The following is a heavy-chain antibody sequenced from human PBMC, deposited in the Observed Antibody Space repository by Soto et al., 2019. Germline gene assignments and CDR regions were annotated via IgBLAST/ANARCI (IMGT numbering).Heavy chain of an antibody. CDR3: ARGTIIMPITPPDY. CDR2: ISSNGGST. V-gene: IGHV3-64*02. J-gene: IGHJ4*02. D-gene: IGHD3-10*01. CDR1: GFTFSSYA. Sequence: GGSLRLSCAASGFTFSSYAMHWVRQAPGKGLEYVSAISSNGGSTYYADSVKGRFTISRDNSKNTLYLQMGSLRAEDMAVYYCARGTIIMPITPPDYWGQGTLVTVSS.